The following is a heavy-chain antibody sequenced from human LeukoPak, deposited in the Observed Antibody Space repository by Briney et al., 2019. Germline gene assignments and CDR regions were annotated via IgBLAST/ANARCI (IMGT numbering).Heavy chain of an antibody. CDR1: GFTFSSYS. Sequence: GGSLRLSCAASGFTFSSYSMNWVRQAPGKGLEWVSSISSSSSYIYYADSVKGRFTISRDNAKSSLYLQMNSLRAEDTAVYYCARDGYYGSGSYSYYYGMDVWGKGTTVTVSS. CDR2: ISSSSSYI. CDR3: ARDGYYGSGSYSYYYGMDV. D-gene: IGHD3-10*01. V-gene: IGHV3-21*01. J-gene: IGHJ6*04.